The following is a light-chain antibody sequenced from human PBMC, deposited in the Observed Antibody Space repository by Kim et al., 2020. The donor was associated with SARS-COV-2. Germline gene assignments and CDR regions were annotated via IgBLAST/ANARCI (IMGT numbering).Light chain of an antibody. J-gene: IGKJ2*01. CDR1: ETVISNF. CDR3: QRYGRSPPNT. Sequence: IVLTQSPDTLSLSPGERATLSCRASETVISNFLAWYQHKPGQAPRVVIYGASNRTTGTPDRFSGSGSGTEFTLTISRLEPEDFVVYYCQRYGRSPPNTFGQGTRLEI. V-gene: IGKV3-20*01. CDR2: GAS.